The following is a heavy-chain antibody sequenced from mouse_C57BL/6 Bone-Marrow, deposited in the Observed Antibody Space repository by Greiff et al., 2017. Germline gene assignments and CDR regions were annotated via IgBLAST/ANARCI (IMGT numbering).Heavy chain of an antibody. CDR3: ARGTTGVAEYFDV. CDR1: GYAFTNYL. J-gene: IGHJ1*03. V-gene: IGHV1-54*01. D-gene: IGHD1-1*01. CDR2: INPGSGGT. Sequence: VQRVESGAELVRPGTSVKVSCKASGYAFTNYLIEWVKQRPGQGLEWIGVINPGSGGTNYNEKFKGKATLTADKSSSTANMQLSSLTSEDSAVYFCARGTTGVAEYFDVWGTGTTVTVSS.